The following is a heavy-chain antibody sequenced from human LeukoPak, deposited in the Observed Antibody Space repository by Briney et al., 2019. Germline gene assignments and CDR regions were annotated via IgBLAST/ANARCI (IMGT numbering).Heavy chain of an antibody. Sequence: SETLSLTCDVSGYSISGAYYWGWIRQPPGKGLEWIGTIYYSGSTYYNPSLKSRVAISVDTSKSQFSLKLNSVTAADTAVSYCARQLSGKYLQYFDYWGRGTLVTVSS. CDR1: GYSISGAYY. CDR2: IYYSGST. CDR3: ARQLSGKYLQYFDY. V-gene: IGHV4-38-2*01. J-gene: IGHJ4*02. D-gene: IGHD1-26*01.